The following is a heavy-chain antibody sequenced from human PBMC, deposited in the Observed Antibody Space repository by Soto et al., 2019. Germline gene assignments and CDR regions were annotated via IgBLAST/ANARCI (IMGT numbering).Heavy chain of an antibody. V-gene: IGHV3-21*01. CDR3: ARAGLWDKGYDY. CDR1: GFTFSSYS. Sequence: EVQLVESGGGLVKPGGSLRLSCAASGFTFSSYSMNWVRQAPGKGLEWVSSISSSSSYIYYADSVKGRFTISRDNAKNSLYLQMNSLRAEDTAVYYCARAGLWDKGYDYWGQGTLVTVSS. D-gene: IGHD3-10*01. CDR2: ISSSSSYI. J-gene: IGHJ4*02.